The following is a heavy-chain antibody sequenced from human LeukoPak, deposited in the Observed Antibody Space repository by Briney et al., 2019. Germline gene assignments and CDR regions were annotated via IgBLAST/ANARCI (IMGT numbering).Heavy chain of an antibody. D-gene: IGHD3-9*01. CDR1: GFTFSSYA. Sequence: GGSLRLSCAASGFTFSSYAMSWVRQAPGKGLEWVSAISGSGGSTYYADSVKGRFTISRDNSRNTLYLQMNSLRAEDTAVYYCAKDPQYYDILTGYPAFDYWGQGTLVTVSS. V-gene: IGHV3-23*01. J-gene: IGHJ4*02. CDR3: AKDPQYYDILTGYPAFDY. CDR2: ISGSGGST.